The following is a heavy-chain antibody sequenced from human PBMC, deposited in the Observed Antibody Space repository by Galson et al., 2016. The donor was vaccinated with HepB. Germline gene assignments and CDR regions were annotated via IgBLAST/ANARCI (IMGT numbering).Heavy chain of an antibody. J-gene: IGHJ4*02. CDR2: ISHDGSRE. CDR3: AKNLAAYGTNQVFDS. V-gene: IGHV3-30*18. D-gene: IGHD1-7*01. Sequence: SLRLSCAASGFLFSTYGMHWVRQAPGKGLEWVAFISHDGSREEYADSVKGRFTISKDYSENTLDVQMNSLRSEDTAVDFCAKNLAAYGTNQVFDSWGQGTLVTVSS. CDR1: GFLFSTYG.